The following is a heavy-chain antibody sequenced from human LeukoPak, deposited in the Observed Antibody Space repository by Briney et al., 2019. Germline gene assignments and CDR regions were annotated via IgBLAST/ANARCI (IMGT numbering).Heavy chain of an antibody. CDR2: ISGSSSAT. Sequence: HPGGSLRLSCAASGFSFSSYNMNWVRQAPGKGLEWVSYISGSSSATDYADSVKGRLTISRDNAKNSLYLQMDSLRDDDTAVYYCAREYSGIDYWGQGTLVTVSS. CDR1: GFSFSSYN. V-gene: IGHV3-48*02. D-gene: IGHD2-21*01. J-gene: IGHJ4*02. CDR3: AREYSGIDY.